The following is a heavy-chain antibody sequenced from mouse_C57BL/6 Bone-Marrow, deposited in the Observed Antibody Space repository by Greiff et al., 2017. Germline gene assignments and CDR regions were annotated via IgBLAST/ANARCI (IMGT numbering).Heavy chain of an antibody. J-gene: IGHJ4*01. Sequence: VQLQPPGAELVKPGASVKLSCKASGYTFTSYWLHWVKQRPGQGLEWIGMIHPNSGSTNYTEKFQSKATLAADKSSSTADMQLSSLSSEDSAFYYCARGLFGGYPYYYAIDYWGQGTSVTVSS. CDR1: GYTFTSYW. CDR2: IHPNSGST. CDR3: ARGLFGGYPYYYAIDY. V-gene: IGHV1-64*01. D-gene: IGHD1-1*02.